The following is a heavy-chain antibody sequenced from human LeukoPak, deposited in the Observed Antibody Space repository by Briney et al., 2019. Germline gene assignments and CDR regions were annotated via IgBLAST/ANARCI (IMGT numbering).Heavy chain of an antibody. J-gene: IGHJ6*02. CDR3: ARGNDFWSGHHYYYYGMDV. CDR2: IIPIFGTA. D-gene: IGHD3-3*01. V-gene: IGHV1-69*13. CDR1: GGTFSSYA. Sequence: ASVKVSCKASGGTFSSYAISWVRPAPGQGLEWMGGIIPIFGTANYAQKFQGRVTITADESTSTAYMELSSLRSEDTAVYYCARGNDFWSGHHYYYYGMDVWGQGTTVTVSS.